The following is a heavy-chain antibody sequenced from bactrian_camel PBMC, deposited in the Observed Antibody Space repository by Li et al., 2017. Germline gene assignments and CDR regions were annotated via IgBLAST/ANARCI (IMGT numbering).Heavy chain of an antibody. V-gene: IGHV3S31*01. Sequence: VQLVESGGGSVQDGGSLSLSCAASGYSYGCMAWFRQAPGKEREGVAGAYNGGGTTHWARSVWGRFTISRDNAKNTLYLQMNSLKPEDTAMYYCAADLFCIHNSGRWVPTTGYYRVGQGTQVTVSS. CDR2: AYNGGGTT. CDR1: GYSYGC. J-gene: IGHJ4*01. D-gene: IGHD2*01.